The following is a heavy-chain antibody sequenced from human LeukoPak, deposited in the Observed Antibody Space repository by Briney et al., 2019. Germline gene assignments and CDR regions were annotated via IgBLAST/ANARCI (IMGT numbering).Heavy chain of an antibody. CDR3: ARDQEASDY. Sequence: ASVKVSCKASGYSFTSNYIHWVRQAPGQGLEWMGMIYPRDGSTSYAQKFQGRVTVTRDTSTSTVHMELSGLRSEDTAVYYCARDQEASDYWGQGTLVTVSS. J-gene: IGHJ4*02. V-gene: IGHV1-46*01. CDR1: GYSFTSNY. CDR2: IYPRDGST.